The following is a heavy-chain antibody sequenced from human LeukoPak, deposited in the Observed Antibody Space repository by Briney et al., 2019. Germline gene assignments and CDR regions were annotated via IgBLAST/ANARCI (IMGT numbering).Heavy chain of an antibody. V-gene: IGHV1-8*01. CDR2: MNPNSGNT. J-gene: IGHJ4*02. CDR3: ARGRSIGDFWSGYYYRPDY. CDR1: GYTFTSYD. D-gene: IGHD3-3*01. Sequence: ASVKVSCKASGYTFTSYDIHWVRQATGQGLEWMGWMNPNSGNTGYAQKFQGRVTMTRNTSISTAYMELSSLRSEDTAVYYCARGRSIGDFWSGYYYRPDYWGQGTLVTVSS.